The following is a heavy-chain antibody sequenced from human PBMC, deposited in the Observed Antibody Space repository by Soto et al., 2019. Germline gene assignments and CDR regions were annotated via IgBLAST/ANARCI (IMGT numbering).Heavy chain of an antibody. D-gene: IGHD3-22*01. CDR2: ISSSSSTI. CDR3: ARDGYDSSGYYSDFDY. V-gene: IGHV3-48*01. J-gene: IGHJ4*02. Sequence: EVQLVESGGGLVQPGGSLRLSCAAAGFTFSSYSMNWVRQAPGEGLEWVSYISSSSSTIYYADSVKGRFTISRDNAKNSLYLQMNSLRAEDTAVYYCARDGYDSSGYYSDFDYWGQGTLVTVSS. CDR1: GFTFSSYS.